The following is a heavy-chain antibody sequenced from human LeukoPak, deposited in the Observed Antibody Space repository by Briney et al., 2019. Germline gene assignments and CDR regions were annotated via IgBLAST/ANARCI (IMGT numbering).Heavy chain of an antibody. CDR3: AKGTMVRGDRDY. D-gene: IGHD3-10*01. J-gene: IGHJ4*02. CDR2: ISGSGDTT. Sequence: GGSLRLSCAASGFTFSAYAMSWVRQAPGKGLEWVSAISGSGDTTYYADSVKGRFTISRDNSKNTLHLQMNSLRAEDTAVYYCAKGTMVRGDRDYWGQGTLVTVSS. CDR1: GFTFSAYA. V-gene: IGHV3-23*01.